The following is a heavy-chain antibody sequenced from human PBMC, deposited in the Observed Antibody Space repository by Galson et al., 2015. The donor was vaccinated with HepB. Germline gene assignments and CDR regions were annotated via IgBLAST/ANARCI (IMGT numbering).Heavy chain of an antibody. CDR1: GFTFSSYA. V-gene: IGHV3-64D*06. Sequence: SLRLSCAASGFTFSSYAMHWVRQAPGKGLEYVSAISSNGGSTYYADSVKGRFTISRDNSKNTLYLQMSSLRAEDTAVYYCECIAAAEPFDYWGQGTLVTVSS. CDR3: ECIAAAEPFDY. CDR2: ISSNGGST. J-gene: IGHJ4*02. D-gene: IGHD6-13*01.